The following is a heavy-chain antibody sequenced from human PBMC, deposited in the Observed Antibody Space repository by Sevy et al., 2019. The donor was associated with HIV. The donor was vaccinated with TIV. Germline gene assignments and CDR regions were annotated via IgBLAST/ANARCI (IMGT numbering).Heavy chain of an antibody. V-gene: IGHV3-30*18. J-gene: IGHJ4*02. CDR3: AKAHAALGWLHSFDY. D-gene: IGHD5-12*01. CDR2: ISYDGSNK. CDR1: GFTFSSYG. Sequence: GGSLRLSCAASGFTFSSYGMHWVRQAPGKGLEWVAVISYDGSNKKYADSVKGRFTISRDNSKNTLYLQVNSLRAEDTAVYYCAKAHAALGWLHSFDYWGQGTLVTVSS.